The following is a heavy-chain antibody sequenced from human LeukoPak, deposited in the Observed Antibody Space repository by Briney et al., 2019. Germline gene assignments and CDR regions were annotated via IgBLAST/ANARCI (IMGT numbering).Heavy chain of an antibody. Sequence: GASVTVSFQASVYTFTNYDINWVRQAPGQGLEWMGWMNPNSGNTGYAQKFQGRVTITRNTSISTAYMELSSLTSEDTAVYYCARGRATVTTHWFDPWGQGTLVTVSS. CDR1: VYTFTNYD. J-gene: IGHJ5*02. D-gene: IGHD4-11*01. CDR2: MNPNSGNT. V-gene: IGHV1-8*03. CDR3: ARGRATVTTHWFDP.